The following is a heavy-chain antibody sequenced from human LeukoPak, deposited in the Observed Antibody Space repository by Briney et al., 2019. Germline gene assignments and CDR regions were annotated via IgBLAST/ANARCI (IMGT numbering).Heavy chain of an antibody. J-gene: IGHJ4*02. Sequence: GAPVKVSCKASGFSFNANYQYSYWVRQVPGQWLESMGCIHPKSGETEYPQKFQGRATMTRDTSINTAYMELRDLTSDDTAVYFCARDGPSGPPEFDYWGQGTLVTVSS. CDR1: GFSFNANY. V-gene: IGHV1-2*02. CDR3: ARDGPSGPPEFDY. CDR2: IHPKSGET.